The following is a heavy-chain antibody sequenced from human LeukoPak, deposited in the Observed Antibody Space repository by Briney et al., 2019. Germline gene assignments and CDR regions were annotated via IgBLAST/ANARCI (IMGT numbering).Heavy chain of an antibody. J-gene: IGHJ5*02. CDR3: ARSTRYYYDSSGYYYWFDP. CDR1: GGSISSSSYY. V-gene: IGHV4-39*01. CDR2: IYYSGST. Sequence: KPSETLSLTCTVSGGSISSSSYYWGWIRQPPGKGLEWIGSIYYSGSTYYNPSLKGRVTISVDTSKNQFSLKLSSVTAADTAVYYCARSTRYYYDSSGYYYWFDPWGQGTLVTVSS. D-gene: IGHD3-22*01.